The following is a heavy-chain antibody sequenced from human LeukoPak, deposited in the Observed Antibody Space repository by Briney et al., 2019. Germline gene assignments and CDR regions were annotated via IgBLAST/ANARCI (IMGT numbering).Heavy chain of an antibody. CDR1: GSTFSSYG. J-gene: IGHJ6*02. CDR3: ASEELLDPYYYGMDV. Sequence: QPGGSLRLSCAASGSTFSSYGMHWVRPAPGKGLEWVAVIWYDGSNKYYADSVKGRFTISRDNPKNTLYLQMNSLRAEDTAVYYCASEELLDPYYYGMDVWGQGTTVTVSS. V-gene: IGHV3-33*01. D-gene: IGHD1-7*01. CDR2: IWYDGSNK.